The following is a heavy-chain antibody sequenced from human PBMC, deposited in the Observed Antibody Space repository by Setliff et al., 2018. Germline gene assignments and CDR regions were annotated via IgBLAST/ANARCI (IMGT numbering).Heavy chain of an antibody. V-gene: IGHV3-11*01. CDR1: GFAFSSYA. J-gene: IGHJ4*02. CDR2: ITNSGGTI. D-gene: IGHD3-10*01. Sequence: GGSLRLSCAGSGFAFSSYAMSWIRQAPGKGLEWVSYITNSGGTIYYADSVKGRFTISRDNAKNSLSLQMNSLRAEDTAVYFCAAGTYSSGYWGQGTLVTVSS. CDR3: AAGTYSSGY.